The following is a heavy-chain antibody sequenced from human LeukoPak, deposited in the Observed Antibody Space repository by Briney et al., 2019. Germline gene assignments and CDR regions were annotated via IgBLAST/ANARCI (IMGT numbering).Heavy chain of an antibody. Sequence: ASVKVSCKTSGYTFTTYAIHWVRQAPGQRLEWMGLINADDGNTRYSQRFQGRVTITRDTSANTAYMELSSLRFEDTAVYYCARGDSSGYLYWGQGTLVTVSS. D-gene: IGHD3-22*01. CDR1: GYTFTTYA. CDR3: ARGDSSGYLY. CDR2: INADDGNT. V-gene: IGHV1-3*01. J-gene: IGHJ4*02.